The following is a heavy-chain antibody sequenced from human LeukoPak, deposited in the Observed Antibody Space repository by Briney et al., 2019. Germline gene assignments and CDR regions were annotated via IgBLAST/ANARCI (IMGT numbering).Heavy chain of an antibody. CDR2: IRYDGSNK. CDR3: ASSRLQCYCSGGSCYSDWFDP. J-gene: IGHJ5*02. CDR1: GFTFSSYG. D-gene: IGHD2-15*01. Sequence: GGSLRLSCAASGFTFSSYGMHWVRQAPGKGLEWVAFIRYDGSNKYYADSVKGRFPISRDNSKNTLYLQMNSLRAEDTAVYYCASSRLQCYCSGGSCYSDWFDPWGQGTLVTVSS. V-gene: IGHV3-30*02.